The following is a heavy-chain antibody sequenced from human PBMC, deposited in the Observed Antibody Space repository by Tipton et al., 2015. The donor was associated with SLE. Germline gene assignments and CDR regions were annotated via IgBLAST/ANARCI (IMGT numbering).Heavy chain of an antibody. CDR3: AKNSFPRMANRGPLGYFDL. J-gene: IGHJ2*01. CDR2: ISGSGGST. CDR1: GFTFSNYA. V-gene: IGHV3-23*01. Sequence: SLRLSCAASGFTFSNYAMSWVRQAPGKGLEWVSGISGSGGSTYYADSVKGRFTISRDNSKNSLHLQMNSLRADDMALYYCAKNSFPRMANRGPLGYFDLWGRGTLVTVSS. D-gene: IGHD5-24*01.